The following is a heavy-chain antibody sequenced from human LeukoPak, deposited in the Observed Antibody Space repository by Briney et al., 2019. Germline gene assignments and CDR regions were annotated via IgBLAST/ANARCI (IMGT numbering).Heavy chain of an antibody. J-gene: IGHJ4*02. CDR1: GFTFSSYA. V-gene: IGHV3-30*04. Sequence: GGSLRLSCAASGFTFSSYAMHWVRQAPGKGLEWVAVISYDGSNKYYADSVKGRFTISRDNSKNTLYLQMNSLRAEDTAVYYCARVQGRYSYGSGFDSWGQGTLVSVSS. CDR2: ISYDGSNK. D-gene: IGHD5-18*01. CDR3: ARVQGRYSYGSGFDS.